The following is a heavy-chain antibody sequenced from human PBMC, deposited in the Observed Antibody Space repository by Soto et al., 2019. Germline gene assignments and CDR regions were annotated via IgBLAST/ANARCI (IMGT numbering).Heavy chain of an antibody. CDR2: TSNSGST. D-gene: IGHD2-2*01. J-gene: IGHJ4*02. CDR1: GGSITSSGYY. V-gene: IGHV4-31*03. Sequence: QVQLQESGPGLVKPSQTLSLTCTVSGGSITSSGYYWSWIRQHPGEGLEWIGFTSNSGSTYYNPSLKSRVTISVDTASNQFSLNLKSVTAADTAVYYFARGGGSTKVDYWGQGTLVTVSP. CDR3: ARGGGSTKVDY.